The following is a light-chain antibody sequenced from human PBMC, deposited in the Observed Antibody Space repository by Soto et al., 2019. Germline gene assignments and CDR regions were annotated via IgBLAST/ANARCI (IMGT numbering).Light chain of an antibody. J-gene: IGLJ1*01. CDR1: SSDVGGYNY. CDR3: SSYTSSSTYV. V-gene: IGLV2-14*01. CDR2: DVS. Sequence: QSALTQPASVSGSPGQSSTIFCTGTSSDVGGYNYVSWYQQHPGKAPKLMIYDVSNRPSGVSNRFSGSKSGNTASLTISGLQAEDEADYYCSSYTSSSTYVFGTGTKVTVL.